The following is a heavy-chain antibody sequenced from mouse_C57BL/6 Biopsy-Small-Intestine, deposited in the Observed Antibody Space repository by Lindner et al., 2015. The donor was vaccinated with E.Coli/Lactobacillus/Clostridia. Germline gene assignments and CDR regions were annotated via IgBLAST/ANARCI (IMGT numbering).Heavy chain of an antibody. D-gene: IGHD1-3*01. CDR2: ISSGSSTI. CDR1: GFTFSDYG. Sequence: VQLQESGGGLVKPGGSLKLSCAASGFTFSDYGMHWVRQAPEKGLEWVAYISSGSSTIYYADTVKGRFTISRDNAKKTLFLQMTSLRSEDTAMYYCVRLVNNLFYNYAMDYWGQGTSVTVSS. CDR3: VRLVNNLFYNYAMDY. J-gene: IGHJ4*01. V-gene: IGHV5-17*01.